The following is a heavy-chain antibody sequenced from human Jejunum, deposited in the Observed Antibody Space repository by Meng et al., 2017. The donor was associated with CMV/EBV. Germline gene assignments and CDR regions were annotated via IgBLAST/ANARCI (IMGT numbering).Heavy chain of an antibody. J-gene: IGHJ4*02. CDR2: ITDTYSV. Sequence: SCDASGFTFSYFHMSWVRQAPGQGLEWLSYITDTYSVSYADSLKGRFTISRDNARNSVYLQMNSLRVEDTAVYYCARRWAVAGLDYWGQGTLVTVSS. D-gene: IGHD6-19*01. CDR1: GFTFSYFH. V-gene: IGHV3-11*04. CDR3: ARRWAVAGLDY.